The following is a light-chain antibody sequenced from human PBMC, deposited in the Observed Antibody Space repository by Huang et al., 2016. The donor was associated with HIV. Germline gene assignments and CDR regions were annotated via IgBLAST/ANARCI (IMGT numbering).Light chain of an antibody. CDR1: QDINRW. CDR3: QQAVSFPLT. Sequence: DIQMTQSPSSVSASVGDRISFTCRASQDINRWLSWYQQQPGKAPKLLIYAASTLQGGVPSRFSGRVSVTGFTLTINNLQPEDFATYFCQQAVSFPLTFGGGTKVEIK. J-gene: IGKJ4*01. V-gene: IGKV1-12*01. CDR2: AAS.